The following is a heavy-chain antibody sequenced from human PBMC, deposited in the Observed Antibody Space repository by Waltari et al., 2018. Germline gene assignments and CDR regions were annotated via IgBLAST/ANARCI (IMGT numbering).Heavy chain of an antibody. V-gene: IGHV1-69*04. D-gene: IGHD2-2*01. CDR2: IIPILGIG. CDR1: GGTFSSYA. J-gene: IGHJ3*02. CDR3: ARVGGSVVVPADPEGAFDI. Sequence: QVPLVQSGAEVKKPASSVKVSCKASGGTFSSYAISWVRQAPGQGLEWMGRIIPILGIGNYAQKVRGRVTITADESTGTAYMELSSLRSDDTAVYYCARVGGSVVVPADPEGAFDIWGQGTMVTVSS.